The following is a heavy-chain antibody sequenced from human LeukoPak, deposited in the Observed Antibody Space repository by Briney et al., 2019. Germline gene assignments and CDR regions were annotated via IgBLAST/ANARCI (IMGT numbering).Heavy chain of an antibody. Sequence: GGSLRLSCAASGFTFSSYGMHWVRQAPGKGLEWVAFIRYDGSNKYYADSVKGRFTISRDNSKNTLYPQMNSLRAEDTAVYYCAKDRSYSSGSVTDYWGQGTLVTVSS. CDR1: GFTFSSYG. D-gene: IGHD3-22*01. J-gene: IGHJ4*02. V-gene: IGHV3-30*02. CDR3: AKDRSYSSGSVTDY. CDR2: IRYDGSNK.